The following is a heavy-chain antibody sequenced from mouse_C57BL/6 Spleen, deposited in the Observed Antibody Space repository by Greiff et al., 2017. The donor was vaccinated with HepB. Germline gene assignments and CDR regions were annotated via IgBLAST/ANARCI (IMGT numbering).Heavy chain of an antibody. D-gene: IGHD1-1*01. CDR1: GFTFSSYG. CDR2: ISSGGSYT. J-gene: IGHJ4*01. Sequence: EVQLVESGGDLVKPGGSLKLSCAASGFTFSSYGMPWVRQTPDKRLEWVATISSGGSYTYYPDSVKGRFTISRDNAKNTLYLQMSSLKSEDTAMYYCARLYGNYAMDYWGQGTSVTVSS. V-gene: IGHV5-6*01. CDR3: ARLYGNYAMDY.